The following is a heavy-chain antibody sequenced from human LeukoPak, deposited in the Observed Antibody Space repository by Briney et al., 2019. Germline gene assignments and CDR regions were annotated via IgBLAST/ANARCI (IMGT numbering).Heavy chain of an antibody. D-gene: IGHD4-23*01. V-gene: IGHV4-59*01. J-gene: IGHJ4*02. CDR3: ARWSGGKLDY. CDR2: IYYSGST. CDR1: GGSFSGYY. Sequence: SETLSLTCAVYGGSFSGYYWSWIRQPPGKGLEWIGYIYYSGSTNYNPSLKSRVTISVDTSKNQFSLKLSSVTAADTAVYYCARWSGGKLDYWGQGTLVTVSS.